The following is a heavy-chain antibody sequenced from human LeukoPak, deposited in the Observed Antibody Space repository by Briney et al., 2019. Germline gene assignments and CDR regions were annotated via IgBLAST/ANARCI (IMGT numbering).Heavy chain of an antibody. CDR3: ANENRGGSSWYSLAS. CDR2: IYHSGST. Sequence: SETLSLTCAVSGGSISSSNWWSWVRQPPGNGLEWIGEIYHSGSTKYNPSLKSRVTISVQKSKNQFSLKLTSVTAADTAVYYCANENRGGSSWYSLASWGQGVLVTVSS. D-gene: IGHD6-13*01. V-gene: IGHV4-4*02. J-gene: IGHJ5*02. CDR1: GGSISSSNW.